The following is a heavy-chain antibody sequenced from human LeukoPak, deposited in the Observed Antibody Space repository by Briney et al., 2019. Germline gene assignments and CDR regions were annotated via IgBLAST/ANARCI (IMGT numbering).Heavy chain of an antibody. CDR2: TYYGSKSYY. J-gene: IGHJ4*02. CDR3: ARKGASAHFDY. Sequence: SQTLSLTCAISGDSVTTKTGAWNWIRQSPSRGLEWLGRTYYGSKSYYDYAVSVKSRINIIPSTYKNQFSLHLNSVTPEDTAVYYCARKGASAHFDYWGQGILVTVSS. CDR1: GDSVTTKTGA. V-gene: IGHV6-1*01. D-gene: IGHD2-2*01.